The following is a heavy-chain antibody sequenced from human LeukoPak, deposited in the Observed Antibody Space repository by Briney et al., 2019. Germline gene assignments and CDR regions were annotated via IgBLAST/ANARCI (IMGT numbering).Heavy chain of an antibody. Sequence: GGSLRLSCAASGFTFSSYAMSWVRKAPGKGLEWVSAISGSGGSTYYADSVKGRFTISRDNSKNTLYLQMNILRAEDKAVYYCAKRLYYDSSGYYDYWGQGTLVTVSS. CDR2: ISGSGGST. CDR1: GFTFSSYA. J-gene: IGHJ4*02. CDR3: AKRLYYDSSGYYDY. V-gene: IGHV3-23*01. D-gene: IGHD3-22*01.